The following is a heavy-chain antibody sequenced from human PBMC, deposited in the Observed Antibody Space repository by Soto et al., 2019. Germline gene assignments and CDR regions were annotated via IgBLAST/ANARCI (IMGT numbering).Heavy chain of an antibody. V-gene: IGHV3-7*01. CDR3: ARDQRSGSYRQAAFDI. J-gene: IGHJ3*02. CDR2: IKQDGSEK. CDR1: GFTFSSYW. D-gene: IGHD1-26*01. Sequence: PGGSLRLSCAASGFTFSSYWMSWVRQAPGKGLEWVANIKQDGSEKYYVDSVKGRFTISRDNAKNSLYLQMNSLRAEDTAVYYCARDQRSGSYRQAAFDIWGQGTMVTVSS.